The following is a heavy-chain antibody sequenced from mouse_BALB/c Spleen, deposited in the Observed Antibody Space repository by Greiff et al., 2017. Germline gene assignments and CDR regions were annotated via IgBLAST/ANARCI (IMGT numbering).Heavy chain of an antibody. CDR2: ISYSGST. CDR3: ARKGWPFDY. D-gene: IGHD2-3*01. Sequence: VQLQQSGPGLVKPSQSLSLTCTVTGYSITSDYAWNWIRQFPGNKLEWMGYISYSGSTSYNPSLKSRISITRDTSKNQFFLQLNSVTTEDTATYYCARKGWPFDYWGQGTTLTVSS. J-gene: IGHJ2*01. CDR1: GYSITSDYA. V-gene: IGHV3-2*02.